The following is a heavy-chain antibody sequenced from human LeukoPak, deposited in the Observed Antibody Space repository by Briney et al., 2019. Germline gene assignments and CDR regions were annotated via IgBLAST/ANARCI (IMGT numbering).Heavy chain of an antibody. J-gene: IGHJ4*02. Sequence: ASETLSLTCTVSGGSIISYSYYWGWIRQPPGKGLQWIGSIYYSGNTYYNPSLKSRVTISVDTDKNEFSLKLSSVTAADTAVYYCARCGVDCYGFDSWGQGTLVTVSS. V-gene: IGHV4-39*07. D-gene: IGHD2-21*02. CDR1: GGSIISYSYY. CDR3: ARCGVDCYGFDS. CDR2: IYYSGNT.